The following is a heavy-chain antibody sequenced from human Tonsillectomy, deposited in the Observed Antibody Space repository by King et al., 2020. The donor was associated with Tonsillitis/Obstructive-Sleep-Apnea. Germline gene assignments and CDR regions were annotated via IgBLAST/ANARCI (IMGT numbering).Heavy chain of an antibody. Sequence: TLKESGPTLVKPTQTLTLTCTFSGFSLSTSGVGVGWIRQPPGEALEWLALIYWDDDKRYSPSLKSRLTITKDTSKNQVVLTMTNMDPVDTATYFCAHSPLTESSDDAFDIWGQGTMVTVSS. CDR3: AHSPLTESSDDAFDI. J-gene: IGHJ3*02. CDR1: GFSLSTSGVG. V-gene: IGHV2-5*02. CDR2: IYWDDDK. D-gene: IGHD7-27*01.